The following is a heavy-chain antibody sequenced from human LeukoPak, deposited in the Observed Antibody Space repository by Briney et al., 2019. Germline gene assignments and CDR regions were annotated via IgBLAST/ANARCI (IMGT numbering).Heavy chain of an antibody. Sequence: PSETLSLTCAVSGGSITGHYWNWIRQTPGMRLEWIGYTSYSRTTIYNSYFKGRATMSIDTSKNHLYLNLTSVTATDTAVYYCAKLGHSDGWYLGAFDIWGQGTMVIVSS. D-gene: IGHD6-19*01. CDR1: GGSITGHY. CDR3: AKLGHSDGWYLGAFDI. CDR2: TSYSRTT. J-gene: IGHJ3*02. V-gene: IGHV4-59*08.